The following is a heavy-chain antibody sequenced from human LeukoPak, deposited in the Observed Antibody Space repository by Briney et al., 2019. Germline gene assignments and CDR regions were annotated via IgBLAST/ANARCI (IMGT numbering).Heavy chain of an antibody. CDR1: GFTFDGYA. Sequence: GGSLRLSCAASGFTFDGYAMHWVRQVPGKGLEWVSGISWNSGSIGYADSVKGRFTISRDNAKNSLYLQMNGLRAEDTALYYCAKDHTSGWNSFDYWGQGTLVTVSS. CDR3: AKDHTSGWNSFDY. V-gene: IGHV3-9*01. CDR2: ISWNSGSI. J-gene: IGHJ4*02. D-gene: IGHD6-19*01.